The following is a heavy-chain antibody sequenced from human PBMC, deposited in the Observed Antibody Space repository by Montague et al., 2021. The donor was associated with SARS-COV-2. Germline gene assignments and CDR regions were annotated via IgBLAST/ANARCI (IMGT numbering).Heavy chain of an antibody. CDR3: ARDQGDTWNYYYYYGMDV. CDR2: IYYSGST. Sequence: SETLSLTCTVSGGSISSSSYYWGWIRQPPGKGLEWIGSIYYSGSTYYNPSLKSRVTISVDTSKNQFSLKLSSVTAADTAVYYCARDQGDTWNYYYYYGMDVWGQGTTVTVSS. J-gene: IGHJ6*02. D-gene: IGHD5-18*01. CDR1: GGSISSSSYY. V-gene: IGHV4-39*07.